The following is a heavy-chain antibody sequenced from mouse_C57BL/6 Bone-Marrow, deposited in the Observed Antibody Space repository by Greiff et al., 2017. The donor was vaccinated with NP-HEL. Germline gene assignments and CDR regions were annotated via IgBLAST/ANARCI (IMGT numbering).Heavy chain of an antibody. Sequence: QVQLKESGAELARPGASVKLSCKASGYTFTSYGISWVKQRTGQGLEWIGEIYPRSGNTYYNEKFKGKATLTADKSSSTAYMELRSLTSEDSAVYFCARRGGYYSILQDYWGQGTTLTVSS. V-gene: IGHV1-81*01. CDR1: GYTFTSYG. D-gene: IGHD2-5*01. CDR3: ARRGGYYSILQDY. CDR2: IYPRSGNT. J-gene: IGHJ2*01.